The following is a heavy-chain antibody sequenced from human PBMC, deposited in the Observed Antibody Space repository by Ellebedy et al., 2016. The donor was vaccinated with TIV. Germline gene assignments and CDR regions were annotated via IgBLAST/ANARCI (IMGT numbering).Heavy chain of an antibody. D-gene: IGHD1-26*01. V-gene: IGHV4-4*07. CDR2: IYSNGRT. CDR1: GGSISSYY. J-gene: IGHJ3*02. Sequence: MPSETLSLTCTVSGGSISSYYWSWIRQPAGKGLEWIGRIYSNGRTNYNPSLKSRVTMSVDTSKNQFSLNLTSVTAADTAVYYCARVPPSGTYYGSFDIWGQGTMATVSS. CDR3: ARVPPSGTYYGSFDI.